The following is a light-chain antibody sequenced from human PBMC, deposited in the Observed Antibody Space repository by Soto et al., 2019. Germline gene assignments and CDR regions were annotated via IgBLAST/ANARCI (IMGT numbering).Light chain of an antibody. V-gene: IGKV3-20*01. CDR3: QQYGSSPPRYT. CDR2: GAS. Sequence: EIVLTQSPGTLSLSPGERATLSCRASQSVSSSYLAWYQQKPGQAPRLLIYGASSRATGIPDRFSGSGSGTDFTLTISRLEPEDFALYYCQQYGSSPPRYTFGQGTKLEMK. J-gene: IGKJ2*01. CDR1: QSVSSSY.